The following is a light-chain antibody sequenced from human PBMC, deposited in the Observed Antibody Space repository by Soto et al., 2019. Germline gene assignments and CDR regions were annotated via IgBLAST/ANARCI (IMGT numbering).Light chain of an antibody. CDR3: QTWGTGFLV. Sequence: QSVLTQSPSASASLGASVKLTCTLSSGHSSYAIAWHQQQPEKGPRYLIKLNSDGSLSKGGGIPDRFSGSSSGAERFLTISSLQSEDEADYYCQTWGTGFLVFGGGTKLTVL. J-gene: IGLJ3*02. V-gene: IGLV4-69*01. CDR1: SGHSSYA. CDR2: LNSDGSL.